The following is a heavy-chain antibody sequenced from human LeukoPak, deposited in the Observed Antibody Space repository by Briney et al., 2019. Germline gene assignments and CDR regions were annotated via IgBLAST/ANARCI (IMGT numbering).Heavy chain of an antibody. V-gene: IGHV3-48*03. D-gene: IGHD2-2*01. J-gene: IGHJ4*02. CDR1: GFTFSSYE. CDR2: ISSSGSTI. CDR3: ARDGGPDCSSTSCYPYYFDY. Sequence: GGSLRLSCAASGFTFSSYEMNWVRQAPGKGLEWVSYISSSGSTIYYADSVKGRFTISRDNAKNSLYLQMNSLRAEDTAVYYCARDGGPDCSSTSCYPYYFDYWGQGTLVTVSS.